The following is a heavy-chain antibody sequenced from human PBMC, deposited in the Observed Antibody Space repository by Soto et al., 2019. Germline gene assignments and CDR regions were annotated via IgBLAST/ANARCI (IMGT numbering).Heavy chain of an antibody. CDR1: GFSFSTYG. Sequence: QVHLVESGGGVVQPGRSLRLSCAASGFSFSTYGMHWVRQAPGKGLEWVAFISNDGSNKYYADSVKGRFTISRDNSQNTPYLQMNSLRAEDTAVYSCAKGFGNYSAFDYWGQATLVTVSS. V-gene: IGHV3-30*18. D-gene: IGHD1-26*01. CDR2: ISNDGSNK. CDR3: AKGFGNYSAFDY. J-gene: IGHJ4*02.